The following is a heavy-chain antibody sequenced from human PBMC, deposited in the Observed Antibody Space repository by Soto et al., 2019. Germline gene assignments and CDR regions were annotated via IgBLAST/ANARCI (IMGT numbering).Heavy chain of an antibody. CDR1: GGSISSGDYY. CDR3: ARVWAHWDAFDI. D-gene: IGHD3-16*01. V-gene: IGHV4-30-4*01. Sequence: QVQLQESGPGLVKPSQTLSLTCTVSGGSISSGDYYWSWIRQPPGKGLEWIGYIYYSGSTYSNPSRNSRVTISLDTSKNQFSLKLSSVTAADTAVYYCARVWAHWDAFDIWGQGTMVTVSS. CDR2: IYYSGST. J-gene: IGHJ3*02.